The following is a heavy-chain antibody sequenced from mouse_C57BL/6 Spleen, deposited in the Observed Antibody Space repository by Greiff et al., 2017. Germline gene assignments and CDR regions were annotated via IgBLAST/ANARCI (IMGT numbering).Heavy chain of an antibody. Sequence: EVKLQQSGPGLVKPSQSLSLTCSVTGYSITSGYYWNWIRQFPGNKLEWMGYISYDGSNNYNPSLKNRISITRDTSKNQFFLKLNSVTTEDTATYYCASLYGIYAMDYWGQGTSVTVSS. J-gene: IGHJ4*01. CDR3: ASLYGIYAMDY. D-gene: IGHD1-1*01. CDR2: ISYDGSN. V-gene: IGHV3-6*01. CDR1: GYSITSGYY.